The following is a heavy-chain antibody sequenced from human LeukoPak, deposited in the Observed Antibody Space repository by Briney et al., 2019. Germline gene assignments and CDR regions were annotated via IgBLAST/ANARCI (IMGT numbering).Heavy chain of an antibody. V-gene: IGHV3-74*03. CDR2: IKNDGSSA. Sequence: GGSLRLSCATSGFTFSNYWMRWLRHAPGKGLVWVSRIKNDGSSATYAESVKGRFTISRDNARNTLYLQMNSLRVDDTAVYYCAKSDWFDPWGRGILVTVSS. CDR1: GFTFSNYW. CDR3: AKSDWFDP. J-gene: IGHJ5*02.